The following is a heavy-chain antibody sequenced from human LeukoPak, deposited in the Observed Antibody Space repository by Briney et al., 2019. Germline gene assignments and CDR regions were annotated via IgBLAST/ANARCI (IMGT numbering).Heavy chain of an antibody. J-gene: IGHJ4*02. CDR2: IYSGGNK. V-gene: IGHV3-53*01. CDR1: GFTVSSNY. Sequence: PGGSLTLSCAASGFTVSSNYMSWVRQAPGRGLECVSVIYSGGNKYYADSVKGRFTISRDNSKNTLYLQMNSLRAEDTAVYYCARGSGWYVYFDYWGQGTLVTVSS. CDR3: ARGSGWYVYFDY. D-gene: IGHD6-19*01.